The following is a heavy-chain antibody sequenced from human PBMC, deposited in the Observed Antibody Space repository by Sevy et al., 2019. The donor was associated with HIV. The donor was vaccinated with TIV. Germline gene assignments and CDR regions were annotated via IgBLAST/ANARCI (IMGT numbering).Heavy chain of an antibody. CDR2: IKPITDAGTT. V-gene: IGHV3-15*01. J-gene: IGHJ4*02. D-gene: IGHD3-16*01. CDR1: GFTFSNAW. Sequence: GGSLRLSCTASGFTFSNAWMTWVSQTPERGLEWVALIKPITDAGTTDYAAPVQGRFTISRDDSKNTVYLQLNSLKTEDTAVYYCTAGPVSFWGQGTLVTVSS. CDR3: TAGPVSF.